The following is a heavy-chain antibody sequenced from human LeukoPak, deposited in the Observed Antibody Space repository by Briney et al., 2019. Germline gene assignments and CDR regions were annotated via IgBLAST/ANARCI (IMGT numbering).Heavy chain of an antibody. D-gene: IGHD5-24*01. CDR3: AKDLHYNDGRWEFDP. Sequence: PGGSLRLSCAASGFTFSTFAMTWVRQAPGKGLEWVAGMVGSGDTYYADSVKGRFTISRDNSKITVYLQVNSLRVEDTAIYYCAKDLHYNDGRWEFDPWGQGTLVTVSS. CDR2: MVGSGDT. CDR1: GFTFSTFA. J-gene: IGHJ5*02. V-gene: IGHV3-23*01.